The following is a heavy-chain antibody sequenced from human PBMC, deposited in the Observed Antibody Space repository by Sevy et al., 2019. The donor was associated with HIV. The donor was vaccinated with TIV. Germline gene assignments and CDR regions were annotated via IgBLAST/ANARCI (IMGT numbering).Heavy chain of an antibody. D-gene: IGHD2-2*02. Sequence: ASVKVSCKVSGFSLTELSMHWVRQAPGKGLEWMGGFNPEDGETIYAQTFQGRLTLTEDTSTDTAYMDLSSLTSDDTAIYYCATPFCTSANCYTTFDSWGQRTQVTVSS. V-gene: IGHV1-24*01. CDR3: ATPFCTSANCYTTFDS. CDR1: GFSLTELS. CDR2: FNPEDGET. J-gene: IGHJ4*02.